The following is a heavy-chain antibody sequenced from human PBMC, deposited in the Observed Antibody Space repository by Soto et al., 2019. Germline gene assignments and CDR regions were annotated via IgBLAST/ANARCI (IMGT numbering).Heavy chain of an antibody. J-gene: IGHJ6*02. CDR1: GDSVGNGPYY. Sequence: QVRLLASGPGLVKPSETLSLSCLVSGDSVGNGPYYWSWIRQSPGEGLEWIAYIYYSGSTNVNPSLESRVNISIDMSKNQFFLELRSVTAADAALYFCARVGSSCHSGGCYYYYGLGVWGQGTTVAISS. V-gene: IGHV4-61*01. CDR3: ARVGSSCHSGGCYYYYGLGV. D-gene: IGHD1-26*01. CDR2: IYYSGST.